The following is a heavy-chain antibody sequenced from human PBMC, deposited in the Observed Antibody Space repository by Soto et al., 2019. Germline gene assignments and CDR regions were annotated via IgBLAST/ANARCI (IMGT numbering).Heavy chain of an antibody. Sequence: PVGSLRLSCAASGFTFSSYAMSWVRQAPGKGLEWVSAISGSGGSTYYADSVKGRFTISRDNSKNTLYLQMNSLRAKDTAVYYCAKARGDFWSGYYYYYYMDVWGKGTTVTVSS. CDR1: GFTFSSYA. D-gene: IGHD3-3*01. CDR2: ISGSGGST. J-gene: IGHJ6*03. CDR3: AKARGDFWSGYYYYYYMDV. V-gene: IGHV3-23*01.